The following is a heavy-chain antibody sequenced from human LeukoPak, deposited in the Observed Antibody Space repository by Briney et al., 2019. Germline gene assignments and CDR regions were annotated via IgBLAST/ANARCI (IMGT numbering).Heavy chain of an antibody. CDR2: IKQDGSEK. V-gene: IGHV3-7*01. J-gene: IGHJ5*02. Sequence: PGGSLRLSCAPSGFTFSNYWTTWVRQAPGKGLEWVANIKQDGSEKYYVDSVEGRFTISRDNAKNSLYLQMNSLRAEDTAVYYCAREISSWYRTEGRFDPWGQGTLVTVSS. D-gene: IGHD6-13*01. CDR1: GFTFSNYW. CDR3: AREISSWYRTEGRFDP.